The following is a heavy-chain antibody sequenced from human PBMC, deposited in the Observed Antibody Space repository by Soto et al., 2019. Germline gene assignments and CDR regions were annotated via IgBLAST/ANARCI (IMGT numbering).Heavy chain of an antibody. Sequence: EVQLVESGGGLIQPGGSLRLSCAASGFTFSSNDMIWVRQAPGKGLEWVSLIYSSGSTSYADSVKGRFTISRDNSKNTLYHQMSSLRAEDTAVYYCATTPLLPGAPWRQGTMVTVSS. CDR1: GFTFSSND. CDR3: ATTPLLPGAP. D-gene: IGHD3-22*01. V-gene: IGHV3-53*01. J-gene: IGHJ3*01. CDR2: IYSSGST.